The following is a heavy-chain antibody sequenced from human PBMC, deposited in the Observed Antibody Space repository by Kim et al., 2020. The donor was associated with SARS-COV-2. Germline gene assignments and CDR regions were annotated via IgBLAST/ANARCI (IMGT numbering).Heavy chain of an antibody. D-gene: IGHD3-10*01. CDR3: ARRRGSTDGSGFDP. J-gene: IGHJ5*02. CDR2: ILSGGNT. Sequence: SEILSLTCTVSGGPISSRNSFWGWIRQTPGKGMEWIGNILSGGNTFYNSSLKNRVTISADTSKNQFSLRLKSVTAADTGVYYCARRRGSTDGSGFDPWGQGMLVTVSS. V-gene: IGHV4-39*01. CDR1: GGPISSRNSF.